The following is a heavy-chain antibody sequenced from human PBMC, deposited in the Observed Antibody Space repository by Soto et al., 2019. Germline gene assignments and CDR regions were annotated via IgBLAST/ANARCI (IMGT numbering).Heavy chain of an antibody. CDR2: MKPNSGNT. CDR1: GYTFTSYD. V-gene: IGHV1-8*01. D-gene: IGHD2-15*01. CDR3: ARRVLRRDLFEP. Sequence: QVPLVQSGAEVKKPGASGKVSCKASGYTFTSYDINWLRQVNRQGLEWMGWMKPNSGNTGYAQKFQGRVTMSRYTSISTAYMELSSVRSEDTAVYYCARRVLRRDLFEPLGQGTLVTVSS. J-gene: IGHJ5*02.